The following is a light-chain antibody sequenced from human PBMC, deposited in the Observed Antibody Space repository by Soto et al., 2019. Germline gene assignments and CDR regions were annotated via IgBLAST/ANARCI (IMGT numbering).Light chain of an antibody. Sequence: DIQLTQSPSSLSASVGDRFTITCQASQDIKNFLNWYQQKPGKAPKLLIYDGSSLETGVPSRFSGSGSGTDFTFAISSLQPEDIATYYCQQYDDRPYTFGQGTKLEI. V-gene: IGKV1-33*01. CDR2: DGS. CDR1: QDIKNF. J-gene: IGKJ2*01. CDR3: QQYDDRPYT.